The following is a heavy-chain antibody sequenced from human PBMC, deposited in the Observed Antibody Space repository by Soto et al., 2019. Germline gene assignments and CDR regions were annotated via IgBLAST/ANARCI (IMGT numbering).Heavy chain of an antibody. CDR1: GGSISSSSYY. Sequence: SETLSLTCTVSGGSISSSSYYWGWIRQPPGKGLEWIGSIYYSGSTYYNPSLKSRVTISVDTSKNQFSLKLSSLTAADTAVYYCASSNRILNDYGDYSIPAYYYGMDVWGQGTTVTVSS. J-gene: IGHJ6*02. V-gene: IGHV4-39*01. D-gene: IGHD4-17*01. CDR2: IYYSGST. CDR3: ASSNRILNDYGDYSIPAYYYGMDV.